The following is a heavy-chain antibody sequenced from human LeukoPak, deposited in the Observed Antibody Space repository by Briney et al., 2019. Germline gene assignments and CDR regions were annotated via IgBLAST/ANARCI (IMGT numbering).Heavy chain of an antibody. J-gene: IGHJ4*02. Sequence: PGGSLRLSCAASGFTFSSYWMSWVRQAPGKGLEWVANIKQDGSEKYYVDSVKGRFTISRDNAKNSLYLQMNSLRAEDTAVYYCAREVGSSALHFDYWGQGTLVTVSS. D-gene: IGHD6-19*01. V-gene: IGHV3-7*01. CDR1: GFTFSSYW. CDR2: IKQDGSEK. CDR3: AREVGSSALHFDY.